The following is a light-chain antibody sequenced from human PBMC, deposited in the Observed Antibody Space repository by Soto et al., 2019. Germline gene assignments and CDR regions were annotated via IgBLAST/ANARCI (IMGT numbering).Light chain of an antibody. V-gene: IGLV2-8*01. CDR2: EVT. Sequence: QSALTQPPSASGSPGQSVTISCTGTSSDFGGYNYVSWYQQHPGKAPKLIIYEVTKRPSGVPDRFSGSKSGNTASLTVSGLHAEDEADYYCSSYAGSNSYVFGTGTKVTVL. J-gene: IGLJ1*01. CDR1: SSDFGGYNY. CDR3: SSYAGSNSYV.